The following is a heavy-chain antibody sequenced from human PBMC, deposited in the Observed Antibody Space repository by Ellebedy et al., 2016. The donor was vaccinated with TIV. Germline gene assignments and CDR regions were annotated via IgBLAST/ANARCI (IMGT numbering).Heavy chain of an antibody. CDR3: ARDRGVGGAFDV. Sequence: GGSLRLSCAASGFTLNNYAMTWIRQAPGKGLEWVSYIISGGSHIYYADSVQGRFTTSRDNAENSLHLQMNSLRPEDTAIYYCARDRGVGGAFDVWGRGTMVSVSS. CDR1: GFTLNNYA. V-gene: IGHV3-11*01. J-gene: IGHJ3*01. CDR2: IISGGSHI. D-gene: IGHD2-8*02.